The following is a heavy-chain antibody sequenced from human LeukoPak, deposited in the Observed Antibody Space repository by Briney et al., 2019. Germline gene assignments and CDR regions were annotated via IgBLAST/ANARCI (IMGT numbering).Heavy chain of an antibody. D-gene: IGHD2-15*01. CDR2: SGDSDGST. CDR1: GFTFSNYW. J-gene: IGHJ4*02. V-gene: IGHV3-23*01. CDR3: AKGGCRGTCNPLAY. Sequence: GGSLRLSCEASGFTFSNYWMSWVRQAPGKGLEWISSSGDSDGSTYYADSLKGRFTISRDNSKNTLYLQMNNLRAEDTAVYYCAKGGCRGTCNPLAYWGQGALVTVSP.